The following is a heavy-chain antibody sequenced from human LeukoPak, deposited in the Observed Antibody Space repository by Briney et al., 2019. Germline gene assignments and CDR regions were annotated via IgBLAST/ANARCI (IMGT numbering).Heavy chain of an antibody. D-gene: IGHD3-22*01. CDR2: IIPIFGTA. V-gene: IGHV1-69*13. J-gene: IGHJ4*02. CDR3: ARDNSDSSAFHY. CDR1: GGTFSSYA. Sequence: SVKVSCKASGGTFSSYAISWVRQAPGQGLEWMGGIIPIFGTANYAQKFQGRVTITADESTSTAYMELSSLRSEDTAVYYCARDNSDSSAFHYWGRGTLVTVSS.